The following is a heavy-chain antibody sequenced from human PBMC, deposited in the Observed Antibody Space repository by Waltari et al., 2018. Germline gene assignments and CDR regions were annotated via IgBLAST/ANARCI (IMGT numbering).Heavy chain of an antibody. CDR1: GGPISSHY. D-gene: IGHD6-19*01. CDR2: IYYSGST. CDR3: ARVVGWRGRQHKQYYLGY. Sequence: QVQLQESGPGLVKPSETLSLTCTVSGGPISSHYWSWIRQPPGKGLEWIGYIYYSGSTNYKPTLKRRVTISVDTSKNQFSLKLSAVTAEDTAVYYCARVVGWRGRQHKQYYLGYWGQGTLVTVSS. V-gene: IGHV4-59*11. J-gene: IGHJ4*02.